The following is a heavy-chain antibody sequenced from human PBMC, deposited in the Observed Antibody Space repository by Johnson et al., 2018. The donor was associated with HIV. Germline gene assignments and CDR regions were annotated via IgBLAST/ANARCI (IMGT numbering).Heavy chain of an antibody. D-gene: IGHD3-22*01. CDR2: IRYDGSNK. J-gene: IGHJ3*02. CDR3: AKDRAEVVVVHDALDM. Sequence: QVQLVESGGGLVQPGGSLRLSCAASGFTFSNYAMHWVRQAPGRGLEWVAFIRYDGSNKYYADSVKGRFTISRDNAKNSLYLQMNSLRAEDTAVYYCAKDRAEVVVVHDALDMWGQGTMVTVSS. CDR1: GFTFSNYA. V-gene: IGHV3-30*02.